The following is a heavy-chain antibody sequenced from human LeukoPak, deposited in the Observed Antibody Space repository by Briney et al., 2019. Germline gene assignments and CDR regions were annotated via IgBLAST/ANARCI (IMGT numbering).Heavy chain of an antibody. CDR1: GGSISSSSYY. D-gene: IGHD2-2*02. CDR3: ARRPGGAYCSSNSCYTHLFDY. V-gene: IGHV4-39*01. J-gene: IGHJ4*02. Sequence: SETLSLTCTVSGGSISSSSYYWGWIRQPPGKGLEWIGSIYYSGSTYYNPSLKGRVTISVDTSKNQFSLKLSSVTAADTAVYYCARRPGGAYCSSNSCYTHLFDYWGQGTLVTVSS. CDR2: IYYSGST.